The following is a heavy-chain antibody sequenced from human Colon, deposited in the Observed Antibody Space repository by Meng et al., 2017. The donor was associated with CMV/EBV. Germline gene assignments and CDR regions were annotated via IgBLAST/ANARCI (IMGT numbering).Heavy chain of an antibody. CDR3: ARSRQYNSYGMDV. V-gene: IGHV4-34*01. CDR2: INHSGST. CDR1: SGSFSGHY. J-gene: IGHJ6*02. D-gene: IGHD4-11*01. Sequence: LETLSLTCAVYSGSFSGHYWSWIRQPPGKGLQWIGEINHSGSTNYNPSLKSRVTMSVDTSKKEFSLKVSSVTAADTAVYYCARSRQYNSYGMDVWGQGTTVTVSS.